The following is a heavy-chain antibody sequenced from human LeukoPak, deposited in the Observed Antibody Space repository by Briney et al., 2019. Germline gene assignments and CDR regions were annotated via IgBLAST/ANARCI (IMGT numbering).Heavy chain of an antibody. CDR2: ISGSGGST. D-gene: IGHD3-22*01. V-gene: IGHV3-23*01. CDR3: AKDARGVGHYDSRKDAFDI. CDR1: GFTFSSYA. J-gene: IGHJ3*02. Sequence: GGSLRLSCAASGFTFSSYAMSWVRQAPGKGLEWVSAISGSGGSTYYADSVKGRFTISRDNSKNTLYLQMNSLRAEDTAVYYCAKDARGVGHYDSRKDAFDIWGQGTMVTVSS.